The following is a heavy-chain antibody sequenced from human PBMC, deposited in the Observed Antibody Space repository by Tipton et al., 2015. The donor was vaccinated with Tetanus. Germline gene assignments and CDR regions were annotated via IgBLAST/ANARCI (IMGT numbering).Heavy chain of an antibody. Sequence: TLSLTCTVSGGSISSYYWSWIRQPPGKGLEWIGYIYYSGSTNYNPSLKSRVTISVDTSKNQFSLKLSSVTAADTAVYYCARGGIAVGGGGLDYGGQGALVPVSS. J-gene: IGHJ4*02. V-gene: IGHV4-59*01. CDR2: IYYSGST. CDR3: ARGGIAVGGGGLDY. D-gene: IGHD6-19*01. CDR1: GGSISSYY.